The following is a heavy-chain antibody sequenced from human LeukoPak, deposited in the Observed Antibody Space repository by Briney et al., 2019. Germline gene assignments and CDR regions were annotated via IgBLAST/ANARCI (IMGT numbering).Heavy chain of an antibody. Sequence: GGSLRLSCAASGFTFSSYAMSWDRQAPGKGLEWVSAISGSGGSTYYADSVKGRFTISRDNSKNTLYLQMNSLRAEDTAVYYCAKEGCSGGSCYNGMDVWGQGTTVTVSS. CDR3: AKEGCSGGSCYNGMDV. V-gene: IGHV3-23*01. J-gene: IGHJ6*02. D-gene: IGHD2-15*01. CDR2: ISGSGGST. CDR1: GFTFSSYA.